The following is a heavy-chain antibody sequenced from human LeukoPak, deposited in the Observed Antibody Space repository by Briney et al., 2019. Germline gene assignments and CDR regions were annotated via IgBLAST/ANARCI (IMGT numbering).Heavy chain of an antibody. CDR3: GARPGEVAVPYDY. Sequence: GGSLRLSCAASGFTFNTHAMTWVRQAPGKGLEWVSVISGSGDFTYYADSVEGQFTISRDSSKNTLYLQMHSLRGEDTAVFYCGARPGEVAVPYDYWGQGTLVTVSS. J-gene: IGHJ4*02. CDR1: GFTFNTHA. CDR2: ISGSGDFT. D-gene: IGHD2-21*01. V-gene: IGHV3-23*01.